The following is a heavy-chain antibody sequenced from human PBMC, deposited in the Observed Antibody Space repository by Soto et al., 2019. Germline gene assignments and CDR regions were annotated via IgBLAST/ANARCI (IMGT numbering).Heavy chain of an antibody. J-gene: IGHJ5*02. V-gene: IGHV1-69*01. D-gene: IGHD3-16*01. CDR1: GGTFSMYG. Sequence: QVQMVQSGAEVKKPGSSVKVSCKASGGTFSMYGISWVRQAPGQGLEWMGGIIPISGTPNYAQKFQGRVTITAAESTNTGYRERSSLRSEDTAVYYCARAAYTSMATQWFDPWGQGTLVTVSS. CDR3: ARAAYTSMATQWFDP. CDR2: IIPISGTP.